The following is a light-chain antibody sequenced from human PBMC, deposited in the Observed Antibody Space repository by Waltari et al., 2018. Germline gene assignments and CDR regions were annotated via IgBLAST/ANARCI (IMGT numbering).Light chain of an antibody. CDR3: QQTNSSLA. Sequence: DIQMTQSASSVSASVGDPVLITCRASQDINSWLAWYQQKPGKAPNLLIYAASSLQSGVPSRFSGSGSGTDFTLTISSLQPEDFATYYCQQTNSSLAFGGGTKVEIK. CDR2: AAS. CDR1: QDINSW. V-gene: IGKV1-12*01. J-gene: IGKJ4*01.